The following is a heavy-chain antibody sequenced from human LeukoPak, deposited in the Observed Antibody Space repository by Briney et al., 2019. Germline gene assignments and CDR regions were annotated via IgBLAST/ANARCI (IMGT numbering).Heavy chain of an antibody. CDR2: ISSSSSYI. CDR1: GFTFSSYA. J-gene: IGHJ4*02. D-gene: IGHD6-13*01. Sequence: GGSLRLSCAASGFTFSSYAMSWVRQAPGKGLEWVSSISSSSSYIYYADSVKGRFTISRDNAKNSLYLQMNSLRAEDTAVYYCARSLGIAAATIDYWGQGTLVTVSS. CDR3: ARSLGIAAATIDY. V-gene: IGHV3-21*01.